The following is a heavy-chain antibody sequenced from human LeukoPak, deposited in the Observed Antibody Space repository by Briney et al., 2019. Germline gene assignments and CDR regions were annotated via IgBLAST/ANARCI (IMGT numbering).Heavy chain of an antibody. CDR1: GYTFSDYY. J-gene: IGHJ4*02. Sequence: ASVKVSCKASGYTFSDYYIHWVRQAPGQGLEWMGWITPSSGGTKYAQRFQGRVTMTRDTSISTAYMDLSSLGSDDTAVFYCVRKSATRRTSEFDYWGQGTPVTVSS. V-gene: IGHV1-2*02. CDR3: VRKSATRRTSEFDY. CDR2: ITPSSGGT. D-gene: IGHD2-15*01.